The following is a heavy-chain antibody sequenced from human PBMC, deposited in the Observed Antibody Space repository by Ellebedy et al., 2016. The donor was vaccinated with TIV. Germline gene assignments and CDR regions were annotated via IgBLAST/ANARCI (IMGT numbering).Heavy chain of an antibody. D-gene: IGHD1-1*01. CDR1: GYTFTSYN. Sequence: ASVKVSCKASGYTFTSYNMHWVRQAPGQGLEWMGIINPSGGSTSYAQKFQGRVTMTRDTSTSTVYMELSSLRSEDTAVYYCARAGNWNFRGGYYFDYWGQGTLVTVSS. CDR3: ARAGNWNFRGGYYFDY. V-gene: IGHV1-46*01. J-gene: IGHJ4*02. CDR2: INPSGGST.